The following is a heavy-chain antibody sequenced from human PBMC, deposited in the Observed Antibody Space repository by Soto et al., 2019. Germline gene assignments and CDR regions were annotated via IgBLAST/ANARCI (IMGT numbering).Heavy chain of an antibody. V-gene: IGHV3-21*01. CDR2: ISSSSSYI. CDR1: GFTFSSYS. D-gene: IGHD3-10*01. Sequence: GGSLRLSCAASGFTFSSYSMNWVRQAPGKGLEWVSSISSSSSYIYYADSVKGRFTISRDNAKNSLYLQMNSLRAEDTAVYYCARVSPTPTGYNWFDPWGQGTLVTVSS. CDR3: ARVSPTPTGYNWFDP. J-gene: IGHJ5*02.